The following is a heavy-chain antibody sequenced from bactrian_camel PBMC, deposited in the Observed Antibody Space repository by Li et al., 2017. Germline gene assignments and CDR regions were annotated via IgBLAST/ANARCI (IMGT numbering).Heavy chain of an antibody. CDR1: GFTFSSYA. CDR2: ISSDGTNT. V-gene: IGHV3S7*01. J-gene: IGHJ4*01. D-gene: IGHD2*01. Sequence: HVQLVESGGGLVQPGGSLRLSCAASGFTFSSYAMSWVRQAPGKGLEWVPGISSDGTNTYYADSVKGRFTVSRDNAKNTLYLQSNSLKTEDTAVYYCATGWCSRGYCYYKDWGQGTQVTVS. CDR3: ATGWCSRGYCYYKD.